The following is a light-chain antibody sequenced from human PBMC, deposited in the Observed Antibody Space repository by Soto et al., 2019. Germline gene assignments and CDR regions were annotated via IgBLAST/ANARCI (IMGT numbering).Light chain of an antibody. CDR2: EGS. CDR1: SSDVGSYNL. Sequence: QSVLTQPDSVSGSPGQSITISCTGTSSDVGSYNLVSWYQHHPGKAPKLMIYEGSKRPSGVSNRFSGSKSGNTASLTISGLQAEDEADYYRCSYAGSSSFYVFGTGTKVTVL. V-gene: IGLV2-23*01. CDR3: CSYAGSSSFYV. J-gene: IGLJ1*01.